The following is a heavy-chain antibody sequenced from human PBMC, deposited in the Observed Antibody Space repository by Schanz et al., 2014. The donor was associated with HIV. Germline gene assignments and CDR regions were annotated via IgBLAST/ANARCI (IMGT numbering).Heavy chain of an antibody. CDR1: GSSFSTTW. Sequence: EVRLVESGGGLVQPGGSLRLSCAASGSSFSTTWMHWVRQVPGQGLEWNSLIKGDGISVNYADSVKGRFTISRDNAKNTLYLQMHSLRVEDTAVYFCARDYYYSIDVWGQGTTVIVSS. CDR2: IKGDGISV. V-gene: IGHV3-74*01. CDR3: ARDYYYSIDV. J-gene: IGHJ6*02.